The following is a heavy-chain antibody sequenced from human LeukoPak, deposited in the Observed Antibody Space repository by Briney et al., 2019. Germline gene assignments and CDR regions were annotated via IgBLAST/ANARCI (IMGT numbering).Heavy chain of an antibody. CDR1: GFTFSSYG. D-gene: IGHD3-22*01. V-gene: IGHV3-30*02. Sequence: GGSLRLSCAASGFTFSSYGMHWVRQAPGKGPEWVAFIRYDGSNKYYADSVKGRFTISRDNSKNTLYLQMNSLRAEDTAVYYCAKPDSSGYYYYFDYWGQGTLVTVSS. J-gene: IGHJ4*02. CDR3: AKPDSSGYYYYFDY. CDR2: IRYDGSNK.